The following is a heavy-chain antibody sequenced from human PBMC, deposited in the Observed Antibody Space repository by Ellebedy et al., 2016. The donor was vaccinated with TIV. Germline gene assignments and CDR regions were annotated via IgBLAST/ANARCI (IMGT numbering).Heavy chain of an antibody. Sequence: GESLKISCAASGFTFSRYCMSWVRQAPGMGLEWVANIQQDGSEKYYVDSVKGQFTISRDNAKNSLYLQMTSLRAEDTAVYYCAREGSGYYNWYFDLWGRGTLVTVSS. CDR1: GFTFSRYC. CDR2: IQQDGSEK. J-gene: IGHJ2*01. V-gene: IGHV3-7*01. D-gene: IGHD3-3*01. CDR3: AREGSGYYNWYFDL.